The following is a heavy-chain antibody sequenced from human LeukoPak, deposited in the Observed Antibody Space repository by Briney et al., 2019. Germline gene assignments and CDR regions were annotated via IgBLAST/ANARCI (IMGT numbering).Heavy chain of an antibody. D-gene: IGHD1-7*01. CDR2: ISSSSSII. V-gene: IGHV3-48*04. J-gene: IGHJ4*02. Sequence: GGSLRLSCAASGFSFSVYSMNWVRQAPGKGLEWLSYISSSSSIIYYAESVKGRFTISRDDAKNSLYLQMNSLRAEDTAVYYCARMNYVSTGWGAPFDYWGQGTLVTVSS. CDR1: GFSFSVYS. CDR3: ARMNYVSTGWGAPFDY.